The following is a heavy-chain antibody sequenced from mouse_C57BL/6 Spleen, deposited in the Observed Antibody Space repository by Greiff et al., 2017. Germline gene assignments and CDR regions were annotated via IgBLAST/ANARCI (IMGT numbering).Heavy chain of an antibody. V-gene: IGHV1-80*01. Sequence: VQLQQSGAELVKPGASVKISCKASGYAFSSYWMNWVKQRPGQGLEWIGQIYPGDGDTNYNGKFTGKATLTADKSSSTAYMQLSSLTSEDSAVEFGARAQATDFDYWGQGTTLTVSS. CDR2: IYPGDGDT. CDR1: GYAFSSYW. CDR3: ARAQATDFDY. D-gene: IGHD3-2*02. J-gene: IGHJ2*01.